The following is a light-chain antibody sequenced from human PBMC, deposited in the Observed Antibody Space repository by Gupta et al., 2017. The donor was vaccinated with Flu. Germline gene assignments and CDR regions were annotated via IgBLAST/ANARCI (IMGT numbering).Light chain of an antibody. Sequence: DIQLTQSPSALSASVGDRVAITCRASQSIALHVNWYQQKPGKAPHLLIHSASALHTGVPSRFNGSGAWSEFTLTINRLQPEDSATYYCQQTDTTPRTFGQGTKVEIK. J-gene: IGKJ1*01. CDR2: SAS. CDR1: QSIALH. CDR3: QQTDTTPRT. V-gene: IGKV1-39*01.